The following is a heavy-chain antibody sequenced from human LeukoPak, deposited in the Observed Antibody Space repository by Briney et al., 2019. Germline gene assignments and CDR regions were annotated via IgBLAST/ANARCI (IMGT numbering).Heavy chain of an antibody. CDR2: IYYSGTS. CDR3: VRSGGSYSPVDY. CDR1: GVSISSYY. J-gene: IGHJ4*02. Sequence: SETLSLTCSVSGVSISSYYWSWIRQPPGKGLEWIVYIYYSGTSKYNPSLKSRVTISVDTSKNQFSLKLTSVTAADTAVYYCVRSGGSYSPVDYWGQGTLVTVSS. V-gene: IGHV4-59*01. D-gene: IGHD1-26*01.